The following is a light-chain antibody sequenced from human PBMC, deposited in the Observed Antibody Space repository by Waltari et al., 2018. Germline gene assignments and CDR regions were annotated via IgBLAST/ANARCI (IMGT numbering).Light chain of an antibody. J-gene: IGLJ2*01. Sequence: QSVLTQPPSVSAAPGHQVTISCSGSSSNIRNNYDSRYQKLTGTATKLLIYENNKRPSGIPDRFSVSQSGTSATLGITGLQTGDEAYYYCGTWDSSLSAVVFGGGTKLTVL. CDR1: SSNIRNNY. CDR2: ENN. CDR3: GTWDSSLSAVV. V-gene: IGLV1-51*02.